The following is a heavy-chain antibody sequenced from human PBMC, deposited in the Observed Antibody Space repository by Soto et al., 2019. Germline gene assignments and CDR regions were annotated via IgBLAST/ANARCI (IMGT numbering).Heavy chain of an antibody. CDR3: ARLQIEVAGTN. V-gene: IGHV1-2*02. J-gene: IGHJ4*02. D-gene: IGHD6-19*01. CDR1: GYTFSDYY. Sequence: GASVKVSCKASGYTFSDYYMHWVRQAPGQGLEWMGWINANSGGTTYAQKFQGRVTMTRDTSISTAYMELSRLSSDDAAIYCCARLQIEVAGTNWGQGTLVTVSS. CDR2: INANSGGT.